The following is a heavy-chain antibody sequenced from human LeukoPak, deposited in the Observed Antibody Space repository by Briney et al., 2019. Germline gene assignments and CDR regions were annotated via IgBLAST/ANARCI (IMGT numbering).Heavy chain of an antibody. D-gene: IGHD5-18*01. CDR2: ISGSGGST. V-gene: IGHV3-23*01. CDR1: GFIFSSYV. J-gene: IGHJ4*02. CDR3: AKDLVTAMDY. Sequence: GGSLRLSCAASGFIFSSYVMSWVRQAPEKGLEWVSGISGSGGSTYYADSVKGRFTLSRDNSKNTLYLQMNSLRAEDTAVYYCAKDLVTAMDYWGQGTLVTVSS.